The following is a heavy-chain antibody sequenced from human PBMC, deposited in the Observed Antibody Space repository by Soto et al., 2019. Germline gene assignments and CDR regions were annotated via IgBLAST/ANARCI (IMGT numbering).Heavy chain of an antibody. CDR1: GFTFSSYG. D-gene: IGHD5-18*01. Sequence: GGSLRLSCAASGFTFSSYGMHWVRQAPGKGLEWVAVIWYDGSNKYYADSVKGRFTISRDNSKNTLYLQMNSLRAEDTAVYYCARGTAMVPFDYWCQGTLVTVSS. CDR2: IWYDGSNK. V-gene: IGHV3-33*01. J-gene: IGHJ4*02. CDR3: ARGTAMVPFDY.